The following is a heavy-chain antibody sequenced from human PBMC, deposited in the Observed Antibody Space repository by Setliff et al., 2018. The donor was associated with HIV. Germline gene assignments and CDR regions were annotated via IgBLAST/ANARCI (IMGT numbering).Heavy chain of an antibody. Sequence: PGGSLRLSCVASGFTFSDYGMHWVRQTPGKGLEWVAVIWYDESNENYADSVKGRFTISRDNSKNTLYLQMDSLRVEDTAIYYCAKDPFLAQGFWSGYYSDYWGQGTLVTVSS. V-gene: IGHV3-33*06. CDR2: IWYDESNE. D-gene: IGHD3-3*01. J-gene: IGHJ4*02. CDR1: GFTFSDYG. CDR3: AKDPFLAQGFWSGYYSDY.